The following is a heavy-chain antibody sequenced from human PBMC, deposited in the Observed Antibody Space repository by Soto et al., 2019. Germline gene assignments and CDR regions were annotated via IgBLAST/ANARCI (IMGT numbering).Heavy chain of an antibody. CDR2: IYYSGST. Sequence: PSETLCLTCTVSGGSISSSSYYWGWIRQPPGKGLEWIGSIYYSGSTYYNPSLKSRVTISVDTSKNQFSLKLSSVTAADTAVYYCARHSSYYDFWSGSPNPAFDICGQGTLVTVS. CDR1: GGSISSSSYY. V-gene: IGHV4-39*01. J-gene: IGHJ3*02. D-gene: IGHD3-3*01. CDR3: ARHSSYYDFWSGSPNPAFDI.